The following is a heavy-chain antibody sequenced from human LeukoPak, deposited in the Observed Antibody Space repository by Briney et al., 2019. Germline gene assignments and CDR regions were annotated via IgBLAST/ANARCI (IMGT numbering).Heavy chain of an antibody. Sequence: TGGSLRLSCVVSGFTFSSYSMIWVRQAPGQGLQWVANMKKDGSETNYGDSVKGRFTISRDNAKNSLYLQMNSLRAEDTAVYYCGRHRSGSGTYFIDHWGQGTLVSVSS. CDR2: MKKDGSET. V-gene: IGHV3-7*01. CDR1: GFTFSSYS. J-gene: IGHJ4*02. D-gene: IGHD3-10*01. CDR3: GRHRSGSGTYFIDH.